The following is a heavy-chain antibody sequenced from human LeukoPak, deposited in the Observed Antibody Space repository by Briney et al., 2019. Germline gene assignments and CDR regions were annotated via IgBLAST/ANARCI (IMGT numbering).Heavy chain of an antibody. CDR3: ARIGGIPLGSFDI. CDR1: GGSISSYY. D-gene: IGHD2-2*02. CDR2: IYYSGSN. Sequence: SETLSLTCTVCGGSISSYYWSWIRQPPGKGLEWIGYIYYSGSNNYNSALKSQVTISADTSKNQFSLKLSSVTAADTAVYYCARIGGIPLGSFDIWGQGTMVTVSS. V-gene: IGHV4-59*01. J-gene: IGHJ3*02.